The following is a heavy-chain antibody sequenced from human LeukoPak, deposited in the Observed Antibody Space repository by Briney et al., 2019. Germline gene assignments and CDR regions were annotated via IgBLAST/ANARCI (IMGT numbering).Heavy chain of an antibody. CDR3: ARDARYCSGGSCCDY. CDR2: ISSSSSYI. CDR1: GFTLSSYS. Sequence: PGGSLRLSCAASGFTLSSYSINWVRQAPGKGLEWVSSISSSSSYIYYADSVKGRFTISRDNAKNSLYLQMNSLRAEDTAVYYCARDARYCSGGSCCDYWGQGTLVTVSS. J-gene: IGHJ4*02. V-gene: IGHV3-21*01. D-gene: IGHD2-15*01.